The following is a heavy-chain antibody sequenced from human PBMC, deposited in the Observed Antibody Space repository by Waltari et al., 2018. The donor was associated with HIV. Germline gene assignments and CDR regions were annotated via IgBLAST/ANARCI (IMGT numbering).Heavy chain of an antibody. CDR3: ARVLETTVTTSAFDI. D-gene: IGHD4-17*01. J-gene: IGHJ3*02. Sequence: QVQLQESGPGLVKPSETLSLTCAVSGYSISSGYYWGWIRKPPGQGLEWIGRHYHSGSTNHNPSLKSRVTISVDTSKNQFSVKLSSVPAADTAVYYCARVLETTVTTSAFDIWGQGTMVTVSS. CDR2: HYHSGST. V-gene: IGHV4-38-2*01. CDR1: GYSISSGYY.